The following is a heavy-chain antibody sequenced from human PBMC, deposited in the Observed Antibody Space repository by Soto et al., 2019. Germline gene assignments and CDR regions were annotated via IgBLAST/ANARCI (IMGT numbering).Heavy chain of an antibody. V-gene: IGHV3-74*01. CDR3: ATGGAMGLDY. CDR2: IYFYGITT. CDR1: GFPFNTHW. Sequence: GCLRLSCTASGFPFNTHWMHWVRQAPWKGLVWVSRIYFYGITTNYADSVKGRLTVSIDNAKNTVYLHVNTLRDEDTAVYYCATGGAMGLDYWGLGRQVPVSS. J-gene: IGHJ4*02. D-gene: IGHD1-26*01.